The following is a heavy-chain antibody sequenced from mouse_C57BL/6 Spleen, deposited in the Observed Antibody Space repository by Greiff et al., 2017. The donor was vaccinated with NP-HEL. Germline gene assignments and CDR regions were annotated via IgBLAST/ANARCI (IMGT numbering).Heavy chain of an antibody. J-gene: IGHJ2*01. CDR2: ISSGGDYI. Sequence: EVKLMESGEGLVKPGGSLKLSCAASGFTFSSYAMSWVRQTPEKRLEWVAYISSGGDYIYYADTVKGRFTISRDNARNTLYLQMSSLKSEDTAMYYCTRRVVTTGGYYFDYWGQGTTLTVSS. CDR1: GFTFSSYA. D-gene: IGHD2-2*01. V-gene: IGHV5-9-1*02. CDR3: TRRVVTTGGYYFDY.